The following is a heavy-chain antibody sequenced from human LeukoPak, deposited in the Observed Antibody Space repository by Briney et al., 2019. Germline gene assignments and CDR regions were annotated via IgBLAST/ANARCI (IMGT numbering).Heavy chain of an antibody. CDR2: INHSGST. V-gene: IGHV4-34*01. CDR3: ARDNYYDSSGYCLDY. J-gene: IGHJ4*02. Sequence: PSETLSLTCAVYGGSFSGYYWSWIRQPPGKGLEWIGEINHSGSTNYNPSLKSRVTISVDTSKNQLSLKLSSVTAADTAVYYCARDNYYDSSGYCLDYWGQGTLVTVSS. CDR1: GGSFSGYY. D-gene: IGHD3-22*01.